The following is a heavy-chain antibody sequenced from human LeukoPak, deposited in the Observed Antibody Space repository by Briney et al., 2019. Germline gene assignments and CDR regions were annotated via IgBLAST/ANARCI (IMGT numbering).Heavy chain of an antibody. Sequence: ASVKVSCKASGYTFTNYDINWVRQAPGQGLEWMGCISGYNGNTKYAQKLQGRVTMTTDTSTSTAYVELRSLRSDDTAVYYCATYGAGTYENHDHYPMDAWGQGTTVTVSS. CDR3: ATYGAGTYENHDHYPMDA. CDR2: ISGYNGNT. D-gene: IGHD3-10*01. V-gene: IGHV1-18*01. CDR1: GYTFTNYD. J-gene: IGHJ6*02.